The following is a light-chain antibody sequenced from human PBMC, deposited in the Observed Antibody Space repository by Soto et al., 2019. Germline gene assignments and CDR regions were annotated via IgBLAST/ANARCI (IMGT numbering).Light chain of an antibody. J-gene: IGKJ3*01. V-gene: IGKV1-39*01. CDR1: QSISSF. Sequence: DIQMTQSPSPLSASVGDRVTITCRASQSISSFLNWYQQKPGKAPKLLIFGASSLQSGVPSRFSGSGSGTNFTLTISSLQPEDFATYYCQQSFSTFGPGTKVDI. CDR2: GAS. CDR3: QQSFST.